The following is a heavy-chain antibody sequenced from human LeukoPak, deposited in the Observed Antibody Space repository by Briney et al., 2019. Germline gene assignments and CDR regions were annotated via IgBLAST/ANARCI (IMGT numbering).Heavy chain of an antibody. V-gene: IGHV1-46*04. CDR3: AKDLYSKYYFDY. J-gene: IGHJ4*02. CDR1: GYTFTSYY. CDR2: INPSGGST. D-gene: IGHD2-15*01. Sequence: ASVKVSCKASGYTFTSYYMHWVRQAPGQGLEWMGIINPSGGSTSYADSVKGRFTISRDNSKNTLYLQMNSLRAEDTAVYYCAKDLYSKYYFDYWGQGTLVTVSS.